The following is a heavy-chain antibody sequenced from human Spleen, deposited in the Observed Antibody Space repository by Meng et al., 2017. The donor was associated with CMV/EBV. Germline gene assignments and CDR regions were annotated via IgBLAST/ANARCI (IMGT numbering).Heavy chain of an antibody. CDR3: AREAVTGIVDY. CDR1: GYSFTDSY. J-gene: IGHJ4*02. Sequence: ASVKVSCKASGYSFTDSYMYWVRQAPGQGLEWMGWINPKSGGTNYAQKFQGRVSMTRDTSSNTIYMELRRLRSDDTAVYYCAREAVTGIVDYWGQGTLVTVSS. V-gene: IGHV1-2*02. CDR2: INPKSGGT. D-gene: IGHD6-19*01.